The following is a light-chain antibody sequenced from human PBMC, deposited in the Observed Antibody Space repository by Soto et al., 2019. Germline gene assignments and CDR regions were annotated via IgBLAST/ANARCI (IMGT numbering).Light chain of an antibody. Sequence: VSAERVALVARSTSQSVSHNYLAWYQQKPGQAPRLLIYGASYRATGIPDRFSGSGTRTTSSVTSLRPRHSDLAALSCHECPSSAPFTFAQGTKVDIK. J-gene: IGKJ1*01. V-gene: IGKV3-20*01. CDR3: HECPSSAPFT. CDR1: QSVSHNY. CDR2: GAS.